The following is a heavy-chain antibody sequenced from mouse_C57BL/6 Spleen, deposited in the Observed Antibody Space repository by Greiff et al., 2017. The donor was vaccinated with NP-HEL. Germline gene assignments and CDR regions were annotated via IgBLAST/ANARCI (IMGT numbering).Heavy chain of an antibody. CDR1: GFTFSSYA. J-gene: IGHJ4*01. CDR3: TRDGSSYGYYAMDY. V-gene: IGHV5-9-1*02. D-gene: IGHD1-1*01. CDR2: ISSGGDYI. Sequence: EVKLMESGEGLVKPGGSLKLSCAASGFTFSSYAMSWVRQTPEKRLEWVAYISSGGDYIYYADTVKGRFTISRDNARNTLYLQMSSLKSEDTAMYYCTRDGSSYGYYAMDYWGQGTSVTVSS.